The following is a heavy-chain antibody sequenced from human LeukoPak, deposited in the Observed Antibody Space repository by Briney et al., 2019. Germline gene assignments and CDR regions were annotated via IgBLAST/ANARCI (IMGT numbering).Heavy chain of an antibody. CDR2: ISSSSSYI. CDR3: ATDRGFASFDC. D-gene: IGHD3-3*01. V-gene: IGHV3-21*01. Sequence: GGSLRLSCAASGFTFSSYSMNWVRQAPGKGLEWVSSISSSSSYIYYVDSVKGRFTISRDNAKNSLYLQLNSLRAEDTAVYYCATDRGFASFDCWGQGTLVTVSS. J-gene: IGHJ4*02. CDR1: GFTFSSYS.